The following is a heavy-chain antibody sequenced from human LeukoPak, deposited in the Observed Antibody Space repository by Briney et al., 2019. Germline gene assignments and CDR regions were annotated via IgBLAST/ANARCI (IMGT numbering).Heavy chain of an antibody. D-gene: IGHD4-17*01. CDR3: ARESYGDGYFDY. CDR1: GGSISSGGYS. V-gene: IGHV4-30-2*01. CDR2: IYHSGST. Sequence: SQTLSLTCAVSGGSISSGGYSWSWIRQPPGKGLEWIGYIYHSGSTYYNPSLKSRVTISVDRSKNQFSLKLSSVTAADTAVYYCARESYGDGYFDYWGQGTLVTVS. J-gene: IGHJ4*02.